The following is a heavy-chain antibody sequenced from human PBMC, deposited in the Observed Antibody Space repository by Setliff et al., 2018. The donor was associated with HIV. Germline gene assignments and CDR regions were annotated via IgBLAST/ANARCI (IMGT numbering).Heavy chain of an antibody. CDR3: ARVQQQLLQEDDYFDY. D-gene: IGHD6-13*01. V-gene: IGHV3-13*01. CDR1: GFAFSDYD. J-gene: IGHJ4*02. Sequence: GGSLRLSCATSGFAFSDYDFHWVRQVTGEGLEWVSAIGTGGDTYYADSVKGRFTISRENAKNSLYLQMNSLRPEDTAVYYCARVQQQLLQEDDYFDYWGQGTLVTVSS. CDR2: IGTGGDT.